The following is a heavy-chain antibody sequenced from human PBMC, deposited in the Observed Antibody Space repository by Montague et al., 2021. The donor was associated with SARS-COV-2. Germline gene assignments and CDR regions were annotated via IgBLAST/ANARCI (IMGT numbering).Heavy chain of an antibody. CDR3: ARHPPGYRYFYYLDV. CDR2: LYYSGST. D-gene: IGHD1-1*01. J-gene: IGHJ6*03. Sequence: SETLSLTCTVSGGSISSYYWSWIRQPSGKGLEWIGYLYYSGSTXXXPSXXXRVTISVDTSKNQFSLRLNSVTAADTAVYYCARHPPGYRYFYYLDVWGKGTTVTVSS. V-gene: IGHV4-59*01. CDR1: GGSISSYY.